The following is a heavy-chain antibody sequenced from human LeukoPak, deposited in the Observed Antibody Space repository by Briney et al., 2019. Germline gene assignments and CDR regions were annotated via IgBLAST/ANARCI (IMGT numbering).Heavy chain of an antibody. D-gene: IGHD1-14*01. V-gene: IGHV4-61*02. CDR3: ARVRVTEGYYYYYMDV. Sequence: SETLSLTCTVSGGSISSGSYYWSWIRQPAGKGLEWIGRIYTSGSTNYNPSLKSRVTISVDTSKNQFSLKLSSVTAADTAVYYCARVRVTEGYYYYYMDVWGKGTTVTVSS. J-gene: IGHJ6*03. CDR1: GGSISSGSYY. CDR2: IYTSGST.